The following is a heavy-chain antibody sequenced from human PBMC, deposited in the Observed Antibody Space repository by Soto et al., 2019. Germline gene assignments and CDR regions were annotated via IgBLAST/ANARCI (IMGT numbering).Heavy chain of an antibody. D-gene: IGHD4-17*01. CDR1: GGSVSSDSYY. J-gene: IGHJ4*02. Sequence: QVQLQESGPRLVQPSETLSLTCSVSGGSVSSDSYYWSWIRQPPGAGLEWIGYIYFSGTTNYNPSLESRVTILGDSSKNQFSLKLSSVTAADTAVYYCARSPDSGDYVDYWGQGTLVAVSS. CDR3: ARSPDSGDYVDY. CDR2: IYFSGTT. V-gene: IGHV4-61*01.